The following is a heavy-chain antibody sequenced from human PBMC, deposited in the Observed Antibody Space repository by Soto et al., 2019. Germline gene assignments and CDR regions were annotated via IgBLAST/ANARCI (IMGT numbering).Heavy chain of an antibody. V-gene: IGHV3-30-3*01. CDR3: ASQIVVGPI. CDR2: ISYDGSNK. J-gene: IGHJ3*02. Sequence: PGGSLRLSCAASGFTFSSYAMHWVRQAPGKGLEWVAVISYDGSNKHYADSVKGRFTISRDNSKNTLYLQMNSLRAEDTAVYYCASQIVVGPIWGQGTMVTVSS. CDR1: GFTFSSYA. D-gene: IGHD2-2*01.